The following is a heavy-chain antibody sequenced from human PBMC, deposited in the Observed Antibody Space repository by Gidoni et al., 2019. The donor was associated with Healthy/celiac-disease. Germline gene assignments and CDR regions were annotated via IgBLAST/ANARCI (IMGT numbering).Heavy chain of an antibody. V-gene: IGHV4-34*01. Sequence: QVQLQQWGAGLLKPSETLSLTCAVYGGSFSGYYWSWIRQPPGKGLEWIGEINHSGSTNYNPSLKSRVTISVDTSKNQFSLKLSSVTAADTAVYYCARLDSYYDSSGYYGYWGQGTLVTVSS. CDR1: GGSFSGYY. J-gene: IGHJ4*02. CDR2: INHSGST. CDR3: ARLDSYYDSSGYYGY. D-gene: IGHD3-22*01.